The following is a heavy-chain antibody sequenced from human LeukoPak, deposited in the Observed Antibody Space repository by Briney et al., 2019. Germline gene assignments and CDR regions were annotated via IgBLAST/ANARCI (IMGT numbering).Heavy chain of an antibody. CDR1: GFTFSDHY. D-gene: IGHD3-10*01. J-gene: IGHJ4*02. Sequence: PGGSLRLSCAASGFTFSDHYMDWVRQAPGKGLEWVSIIPDNGRMTYYADSVKGRFTISRDNSKNTLYLQINSLRAEDTAVYYCAKVSGSGYGSDYFDYWGQGTLVTVSS. V-gene: IGHV3-23*01. CDR2: IPDNGRMT. CDR3: AKVSGSGYGSDYFDY.